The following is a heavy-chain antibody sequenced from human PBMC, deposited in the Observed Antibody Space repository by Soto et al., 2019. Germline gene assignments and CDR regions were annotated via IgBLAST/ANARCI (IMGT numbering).Heavy chain of an antibody. CDR1: GFAFSNYG. CDR2: IWSDGTKK. CDR3: ARDWWEEPAGKETVSQFDY. Sequence: QVHLVESGGGVVQPGRSLTLSCTASGFAFSNYGIHWVRQAPVRGLEWVAVIWSDGTKKFYACSVRGRFTISRDNSKNTKYLQMNSLRAEDTAVYYCARDWWEEPAGKETVSQFDYWGQGTLVTVSS. V-gene: IGHV3-33*01. J-gene: IGHJ4*02. D-gene: IGHD6-13*01.